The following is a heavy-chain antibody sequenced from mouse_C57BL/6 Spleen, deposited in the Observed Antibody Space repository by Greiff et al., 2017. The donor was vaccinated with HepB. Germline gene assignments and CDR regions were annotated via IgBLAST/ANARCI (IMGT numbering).Heavy chain of an antibody. CDR1: GYAFSSSW. Sequence: VKLMESGPELVKPGASVKISCKASGYAFSSSWMNWVKQRPGKGLEWIGRIYPGDGDTNYNGKFKGKATLTADKSSSTAYMQLSSLTSEDSAVYFCARDPGAMDYWGQGTSVTVSS. CDR3: ARDPGAMDY. J-gene: IGHJ4*01. V-gene: IGHV1-82*01. CDR2: IYPGDGDT.